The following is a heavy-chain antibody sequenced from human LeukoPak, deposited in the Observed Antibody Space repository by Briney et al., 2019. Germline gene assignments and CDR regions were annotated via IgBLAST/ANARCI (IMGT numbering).Heavy chain of an antibody. V-gene: IGHV5-51*01. CDR3: ARHGRGSRSPSAFEI. CDR1: GYSFTDYW. D-gene: IGHD3-10*01. CDR2: IYPDDSDI. Sequence: GAPLHFSCKGSGYSFTDYWIGWVRQLPGEGLQWTGIIYPDDSDIRYSPSFQGQVTISADKSIITAYLQLSSLKASDNAMYYCARHGRGSRSPSAFEIWGQGTMVSVSS. J-gene: IGHJ3*02.